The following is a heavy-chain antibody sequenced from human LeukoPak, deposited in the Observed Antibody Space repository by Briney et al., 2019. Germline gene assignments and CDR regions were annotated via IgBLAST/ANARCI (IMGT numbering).Heavy chain of an antibody. J-gene: IGHJ4*02. CDR1: GFTFSDYA. CDR2: IRSDGSDK. D-gene: IGHD6-13*01. CDR3: AKDIAAAGGPCAY. Sequence: GGSLRLSCAASGFTFSDYAMHWVRQAPGKGLEWVALIRSDGSDKYYADSVKGRFTISRDNSKNTVFLQMNSLRAEDTAVYYCAKDIAAAGGPCAYWGRGTLVTVSS. V-gene: IGHV3-30*02.